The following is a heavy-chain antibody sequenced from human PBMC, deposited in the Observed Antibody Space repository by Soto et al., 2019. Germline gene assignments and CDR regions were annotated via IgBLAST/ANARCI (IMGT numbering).Heavy chain of an antibody. V-gene: IGHV1-8*01. CDR3: ARGPRGRYCSSTSCYGWFDP. CDR2: MNPNSGNT. D-gene: IGHD2-2*01. J-gene: IGHJ5*02. Sequence: VASVKVSCKASGYTFTSYDINWVRQATGQGLEWMGWMNPNSGNTGYAQKFQGRVTMTRNTSISTAYMELSSLRSEDTAVYYCARGPRGRYCSSTSCYGWFDPWGQGTLVTVSS. CDR1: GYTFTSYD.